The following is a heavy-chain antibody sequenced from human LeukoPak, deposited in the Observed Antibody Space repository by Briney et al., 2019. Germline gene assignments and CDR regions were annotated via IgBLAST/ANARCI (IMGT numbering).Heavy chain of an antibody. J-gene: IGHJ5*02. CDR3: ARKSLGIAAAGTFFGS. CDR1: GFTVSNNF. CDR2: IYSGGGT. V-gene: IGHV3-53*01. D-gene: IGHD6-13*01. Sequence: GGSLILSCAASGFTVSNNFVTWVRQAPGKGLEWVSIIYSGGGTDYADSVKGRFTISRDNSKNTVYLQMNSLRAEDTAVYHCARKSLGIAAAGTFFGSWGQGTLVTVS.